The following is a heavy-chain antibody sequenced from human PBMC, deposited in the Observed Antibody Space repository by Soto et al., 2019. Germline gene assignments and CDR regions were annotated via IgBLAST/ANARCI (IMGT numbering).Heavy chain of an antibody. V-gene: IGHV4-34*01. CDR1: GGSFSGYY. J-gene: IGHJ5*02. CDR3: ARARGYSCYDP. D-gene: IGHD5-12*01. Sequence: QVQLQQWGAGLWKPSETLSLTCAVYGGSFSGYYWSWIRQPPGKGLEWLGEINHSGSTNYNPSLKSRVTISVDTTKIQFSLTLGSVTAADTAVYYCARARGYSCYDPWGQGTLVTVSS. CDR2: INHSGST.